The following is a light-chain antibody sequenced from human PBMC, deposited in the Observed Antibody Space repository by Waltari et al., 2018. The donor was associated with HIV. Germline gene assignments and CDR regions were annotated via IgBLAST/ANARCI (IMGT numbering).Light chain of an antibody. CDR2: ITN. Sequence: QSVLTQPPSASGTPGHRITLTGSGSHTTVRSNCVYLYKQHPVTAPNVCICITNQRTSGVPVRFSASKSGTSASLAISGLRSEDEADYYCASWDDSRSMVVFGGGTKLTVL. CDR3: ASWDDSRSMVV. CDR1: HTTVRSNC. J-gene: IGLJ2*01. V-gene: IGLV1-47*01.